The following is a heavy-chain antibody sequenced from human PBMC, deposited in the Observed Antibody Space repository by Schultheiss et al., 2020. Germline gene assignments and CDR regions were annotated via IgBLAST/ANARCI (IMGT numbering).Heavy chain of an antibody. D-gene: IGHD3-3*01. V-gene: IGHV3-49*04. J-gene: IGHJ5*02. CDR1: GFTFGDYA. CDR2: IRSKTYGGTT. CDR3: TRDYGRFLEWLSWFDP. Sequence: GGSLRLSCTASGFTFGDYAISWVRQAPGKGLEWVGFIRSKTYGGTTEYAASLKGRFTISRDDSRSIAYLQMNSLKTEDTAVYYCTRDYGRFLEWLSWFDPWGQGTLVTVSS.